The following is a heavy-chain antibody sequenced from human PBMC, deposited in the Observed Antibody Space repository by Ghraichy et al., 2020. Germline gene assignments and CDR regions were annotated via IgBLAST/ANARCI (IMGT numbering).Heavy chain of an antibody. CDR2: INHSGST. CDR1: GGSFSGYY. J-gene: IGHJ6*02. V-gene: IGHV4-34*01. Sequence: SQTLSLTCAVYGGSFSGYYWSWIRQPPGKGLEWIGEINHSGSTNYNPSLKSRVTISVDTSKNQFSLKLSSVTAADTAVYYCARLVRNYYGSGSYGSHYYYYGMDVWGQGTTVTVSS. D-gene: IGHD3-10*01. CDR3: ARLVRNYYGSGSYGSHYYYYGMDV.